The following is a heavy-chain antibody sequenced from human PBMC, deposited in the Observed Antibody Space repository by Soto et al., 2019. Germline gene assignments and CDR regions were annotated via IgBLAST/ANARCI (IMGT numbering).Heavy chain of an antibody. CDR1: GFTFTGYG. Sequence: SLRLSCVASGFTFTGYGMNWVRQAPGKGLEWVAVMWYDGSNKYYADSVKGRFTISRDNSKNTLYLQMNSLRAEDTAVYYCATSTYRGSYPNTFGYWGQGNLVTVSS. V-gene: IGHV3-33*01. CDR2: MWYDGSNK. D-gene: IGHD1-26*01. J-gene: IGHJ4*02. CDR3: ATSTYRGSYPNTFGY.